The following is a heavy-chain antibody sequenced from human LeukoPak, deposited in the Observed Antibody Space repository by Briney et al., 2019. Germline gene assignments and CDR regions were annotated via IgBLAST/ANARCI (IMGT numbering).Heavy chain of an antibody. CDR1: GFTFSSSW. CDR3: VTFYETY. D-gene: IGHD2/OR15-2a*01. Sequence: PGGSLRLSCAASGFTFSSSWMHWVRQAPGKGLVWVSHINSDGSNTKYAGSVKGRFTISKDNAKNTVSLQMNNLRAEDTAVYYCVTFYETYWGRGTLVTVSS. J-gene: IGHJ4*02. V-gene: IGHV3-74*01. CDR2: INSDGSNT.